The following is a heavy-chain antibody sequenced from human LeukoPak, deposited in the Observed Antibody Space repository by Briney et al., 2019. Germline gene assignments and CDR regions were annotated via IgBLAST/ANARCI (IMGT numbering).Heavy chain of an antibody. V-gene: IGHV3-15*01. Sequence: GGSLRLSCAASRLTFSDAWTRWVRQAPGKGLGWVGRIKSKTDGGTTDYAAPVKGRFSISRDDSESTVYLQMNSLTTEDAAVYYCSSHDPPVTTRGGVLEHWGEGTLVTVSS. CDR1: RLTFSDAW. D-gene: IGHD4-17*01. CDR2: IKSKTDGGTT. J-gene: IGHJ1*01. CDR3: SSHDPPVTTRGGVLEH.